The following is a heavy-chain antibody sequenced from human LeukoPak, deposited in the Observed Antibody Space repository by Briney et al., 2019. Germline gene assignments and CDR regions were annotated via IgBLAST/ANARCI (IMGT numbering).Heavy chain of an antibody. CDR1: GGTFSSYA. CDR3: ARAAAVYYYDSSGYGNDGWFDP. Sequence: SVKVSCKASGGTFSSYAISWVRQAPGQGLEWMGRIIPIFGIANYAQKFQGRVTITADKSTSTAYMELSSLRSEDTAVYYCARAAAVYYYDSSGYGNDGWFDPWGQGTLVTVSS. J-gene: IGHJ5*02. CDR2: IIPIFGIA. V-gene: IGHV1-69*04. D-gene: IGHD3-22*01.